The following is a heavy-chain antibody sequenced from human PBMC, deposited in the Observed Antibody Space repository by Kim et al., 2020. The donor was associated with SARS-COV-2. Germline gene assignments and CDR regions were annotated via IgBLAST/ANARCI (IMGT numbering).Heavy chain of an antibody. CDR3: ARSRFLEWLAYDY. V-gene: IGHV3-30-3*01. D-gene: IGHD3-3*01. CDR2: ISYDGSNK. J-gene: IGHJ4*03. Sequence: GGSLRLSCAASGFTFSSYAMHWVRQAPGKGLEWVAVISYDGSNKYYADSVKGRFTISRDNSKNTLYLQMNSLRAEDTAVYYCARSRFLEWLAYDYWGQGT. CDR1: GFTFSSYA.